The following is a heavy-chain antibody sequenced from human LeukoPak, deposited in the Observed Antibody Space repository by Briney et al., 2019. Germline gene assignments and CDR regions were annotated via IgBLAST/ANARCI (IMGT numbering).Heavy chain of an antibody. CDR1: GFTFSSFS. J-gene: IGHJ4*02. V-gene: IGHV3-48*01. CDR2: IRSGGTNT. Sequence: GGSLRLSCAASGFTFSSFSMNWVRQAPGKGLEWVSYIRSGGTNTDYTGSVKGRFTISRDNSKNTLYLQMNSLRAEDTAVYYCARVNGGYYFDYWGQGTLVTVSS. CDR3: ARVNGGYYFDY.